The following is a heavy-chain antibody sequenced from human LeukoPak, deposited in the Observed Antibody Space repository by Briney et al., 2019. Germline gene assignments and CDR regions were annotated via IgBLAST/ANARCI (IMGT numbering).Heavy chain of an antibody. J-gene: IGHJ4*02. V-gene: IGHV3-23*01. Sequence: PGGSLRLSCAASGFTFSSYAMSWVRQAPGKGLEWVSAISGSGGNTYYADSVKGRFTISRDNSKNTVYLQMNSLRAEDTAEYYCAKDRRGCNGTSCYYRFDYWGPGTLVTVSS. CDR3: AKDRRGCNGTSCYYRFDY. CDR2: ISGSGGNT. D-gene: IGHD2-2*01. CDR1: GFTFSSYA.